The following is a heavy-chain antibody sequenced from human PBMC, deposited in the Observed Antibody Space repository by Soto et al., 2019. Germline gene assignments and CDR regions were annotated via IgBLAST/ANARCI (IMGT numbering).Heavy chain of an antibody. Sequence: QVQLQESGPGLVKPSETLSLTCTVSGGSISSYYWSWIRQSPGKGLERIGQIYYSGSSYYKPSLMSRVTISVDTSKNQFSMKLSSVTAADTAVYYCARSSSWAQFYHYYGMDVWGQGTTVTVSS. CDR1: GGSISSYY. D-gene: IGHD6-13*01. CDR3: ARSSSWAQFYHYYGMDV. V-gene: IGHV4-59*01. CDR2: IYYSGSS. J-gene: IGHJ6*02.